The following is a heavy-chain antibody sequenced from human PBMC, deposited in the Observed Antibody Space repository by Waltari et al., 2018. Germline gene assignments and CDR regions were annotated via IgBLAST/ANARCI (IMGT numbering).Heavy chain of an antibody. CDR2: ISYSGST. V-gene: IGHV4-39*07. J-gene: IGHJ6*03. D-gene: IGHD2-2*01. Sequence: QLQLQESGPGLVKPSETLSLTCTVSGGSISSSSYYWGWIRKPPGKWLEWIGNISYSGSTYYNPSLKSRVTISVDTSKNQFSLKLSSVTAADTAVYYCARIVVPAYYYYYMDVWGKGTTVTISS. CDR3: ARIVVPAYYYYYMDV. CDR1: GGSISSSSYY.